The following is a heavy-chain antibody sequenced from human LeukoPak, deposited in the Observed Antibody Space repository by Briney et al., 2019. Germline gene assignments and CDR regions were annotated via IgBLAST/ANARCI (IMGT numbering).Heavy chain of an antibody. Sequence: PGGSLRLSCAASGFTFDDYAMHWVRQAPGKGLEWVSGISWNSGSIVYADSVKGRFTISRDNAKNSLYLQMNSLRADDTALYYCAKDATDDYYDSSRYYVFWGQGTLVTVSS. D-gene: IGHD3-22*01. J-gene: IGHJ1*01. V-gene: IGHV3-9*01. CDR2: ISWNSGSI. CDR1: GFTFDDYA. CDR3: AKDATDDYYDSSRYYVF.